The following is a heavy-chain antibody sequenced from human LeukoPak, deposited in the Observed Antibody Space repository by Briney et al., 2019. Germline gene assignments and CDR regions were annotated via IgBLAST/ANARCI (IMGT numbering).Heavy chain of an antibody. CDR2: INSDGSST. CDR1: EFTFSSYC. CDR3: ARAPSAAGVN. Sequence: GGSLRLSCAASEFTFSSYCMNWVRQAPGKGLVWVSRINSDGSSTSYADSVKGRFTISRDNAKNTLYLQMNSLRAEDTAVYYCARAPSAAGVNWGQGTLVTVSS. V-gene: IGHV3-74*01. D-gene: IGHD6-13*01. J-gene: IGHJ4*02.